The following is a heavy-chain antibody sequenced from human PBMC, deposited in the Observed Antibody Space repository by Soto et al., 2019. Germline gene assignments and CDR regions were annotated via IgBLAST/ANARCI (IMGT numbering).Heavy chain of an antibody. J-gene: IGHJ6*02. CDR2: INPNSGGT. V-gene: IGHV1-2*02. CDR3: ARKLELRGSYYYYYYMDF. D-gene: IGHD1-7*01. Sequence: ASVKVSCKASGYTFTDYYMHWVRQAPGQGLEWMGWINPNSGGTNYAQKFQGRVTMTRDTSISTACMELSRLRSDDTAVYYCARKLELRGSYYYYYYMDFWGQGTTVTVSS. CDR1: GYTFTDYY.